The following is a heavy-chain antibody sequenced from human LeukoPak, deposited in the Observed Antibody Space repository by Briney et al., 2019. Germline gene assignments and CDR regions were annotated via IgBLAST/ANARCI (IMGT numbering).Heavy chain of an antibody. Sequence: PGGSLRLSCAASGFTFSSYTMNWVRQGPGKGLEWDSSITSSSSYIYYADSMKGRFTISRDNAKNSLYLQMNSLRAEDTAVYYCARPITMIVVVKGAFDIWGQGTMVTVSS. J-gene: IGHJ3*02. CDR2: ITSSSSYI. V-gene: IGHV3-21*01. CDR1: GFTFSSYT. D-gene: IGHD3-22*01. CDR3: ARPITMIVVVKGAFDI.